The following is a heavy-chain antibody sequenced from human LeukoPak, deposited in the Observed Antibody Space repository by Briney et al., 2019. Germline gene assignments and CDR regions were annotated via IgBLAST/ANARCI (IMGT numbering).Heavy chain of an antibody. V-gene: IGHV3-15*01. CDR1: GFTFCNAW. CDR3: TTDKRYFDWLTNHDY. D-gene: IGHD3-9*01. Sequence: PGGSLRLSCAASGFTFCNAWMSWVRQAPGKGLEWVGRIKSKTDGGTTDYAAPVKGRFTISRDDSKNTLYLQMNSLKTEDTAVYYCTTDKRYFDWLTNHDYWGQGTLVTVSS. CDR2: IKSKTDGGTT. J-gene: IGHJ4*02.